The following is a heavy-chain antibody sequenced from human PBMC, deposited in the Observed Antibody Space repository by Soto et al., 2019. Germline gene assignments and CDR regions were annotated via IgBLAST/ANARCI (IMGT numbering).Heavy chain of an antibody. D-gene: IGHD3-22*01. J-gene: IGHJ4*02. CDR1: GGSISSGDYY. CDR2: IYYSGST. Sequence: QVQLQESGPGLVKPSQTLSLTCTVSGGSISSGDYYWSWIRQPPWKGLEWIGYIYYSGSTYYNPSLKSRVPITVDTSKNQFSLKLSSVTAAHTAVYYCARGPDYYDSSGYPTEPFDYWGQGTLFTVSS. V-gene: IGHV4-30-4*01. CDR3: ARGPDYYDSSGYPTEPFDY.